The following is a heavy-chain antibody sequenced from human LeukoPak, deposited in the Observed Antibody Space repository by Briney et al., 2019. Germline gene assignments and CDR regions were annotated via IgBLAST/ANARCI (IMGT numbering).Heavy chain of an antibody. D-gene: IGHD6-13*01. Sequence: PSETLSLTCTVSGYSISSGYYWGWIRPPPGKGLEWIGIIYHSGSTYYNPSLKSRVTISVDTSKSQFSLKLSSVTAADTAVYYCTRVAQIAAATGPFQFYYYYYMDVWGKGTTVTVSS. J-gene: IGHJ6*03. CDR3: TRVAQIAAATGPFQFYYYYYMDV. CDR1: GYSISSGYY. CDR2: IYHSGST. V-gene: IGHV4-38-2*02.